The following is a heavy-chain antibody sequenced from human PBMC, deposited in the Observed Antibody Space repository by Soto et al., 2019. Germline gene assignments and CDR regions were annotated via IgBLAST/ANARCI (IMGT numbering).Heavy chain of an antibody. V-gene: IGHV1-46*01. D-gene: IGHD1-1*01. CDR1: GYTFTTYF. Sequence: QVQLVQSGAEVKKPGASVKVSCRASGYTFTTYFMQWVRQAPGQGLEWMGIINPSDGTTSYAPKFQGRVTXXRXKXXSTVYMDLSSLKSEDTAVYYCERSLQLRKEWACDYWGQGPLVTVSS. CDR3: ERSLQLRKEWACDY. CDR2: INPSDGTT. J-gene: IGHJ4*02.